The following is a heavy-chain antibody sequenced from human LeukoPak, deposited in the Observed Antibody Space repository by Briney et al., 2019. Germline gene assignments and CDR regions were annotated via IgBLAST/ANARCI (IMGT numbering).Heavy chain of an antibody. CDR2: IYYSGST. J-gene: IGHJ4*02. Sequence: SETLSLTCTVSGGSISSSSYYWGWIRQPPGKGLEWIGSIYYSGSTYYNPSLKSPVTISVDTSKNQFSLKLSSVTAADTAVYYCARHWFLRTVIYYFDYWGQGTLVTVSS. CDR3: ARHWFLRTVIYYFDY. D-gene: IGHD2/OR15-2a*01. V-gene: IGHV4-39*01. CDR1: GGSISSSSYY.